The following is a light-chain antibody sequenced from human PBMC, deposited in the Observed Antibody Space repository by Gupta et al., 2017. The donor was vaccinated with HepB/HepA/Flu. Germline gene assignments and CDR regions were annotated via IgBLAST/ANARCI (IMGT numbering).Light chain of an antibody. CDR3: QQRNNWPWT. V-gene: IGKV3-11*01. J-gene: IGKJ1*01. CDR1: QSVRSH. CDR2: DAS. Sequence: ELVLTQSPVNLSLSPGERATLSCRASQSVRSHLAWYQKKPGQPPRFLIYDASKRATGIPVRFSGSGSGTDFTLTISSLEPEDSAVYYCQQRNNWPWTFGQGTKVEIK.